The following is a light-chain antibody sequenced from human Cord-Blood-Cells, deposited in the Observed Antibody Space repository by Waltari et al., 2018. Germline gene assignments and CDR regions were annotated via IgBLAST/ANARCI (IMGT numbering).Light chain of an antibody. CDR3: CSYAGSSSWV. CDR1: SGDVGSYNL. CDR2: EGS. V-gene: IGLV2-23*01. J-gene: IGLJ3*02. Sequence: SALTQPPSVSGSPGQPLTTSCTATSGDVGSYNLVTWYQQNPGKAPKRMIYEGSKRPSGVSNRVSGSKSGHTASLTISGLQAEDEADYYCCSYAGSSSWVFGGGTKLTVL.